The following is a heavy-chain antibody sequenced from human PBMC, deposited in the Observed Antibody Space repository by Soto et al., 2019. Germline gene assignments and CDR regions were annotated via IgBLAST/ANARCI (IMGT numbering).Heavy chain of an antibody. V-gene: IGHV3-74*01. D-gene: IGHD3-9*01. CDR1: GFTFSRYW. CDR2: INSDGSST. Sequence: GGSLRLSCAASGFTFSRYWMHWVRQAPGKGLVCVSRINSDGSSTDYADPVKGRFTISRDNAKNTMYLQMNSLRAEDTAVYYCARDLGDYYDILTGYPGDFDLWGQGTTVTVSS. J-gene: IGHJ3*01. CDR3: ARDLGDYYDILTGYPGDFDL.